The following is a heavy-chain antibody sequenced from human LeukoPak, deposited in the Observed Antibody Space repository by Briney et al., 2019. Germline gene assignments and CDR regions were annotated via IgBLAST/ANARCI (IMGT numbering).Heavy chain of an antibody. Sequence: PSETLSLTCTVSGASIRSGDYYWSWIRQPPGKGLEWIGYIYDSGSTYYNPSLKSRITISVDTSENRFSLKLSSVTATDTAVYYCARDCSGGSCYGAFDVWGQGTMVTVSS. CDR3: ARDCSGGSCYGAFDV. V-gene: IGHV4-30-4*01. J-gene: IGHJ3*01. CDR2: IYDSGST. D-gene: IGHD2-15*01. CDR1: GASIRSGDYY.